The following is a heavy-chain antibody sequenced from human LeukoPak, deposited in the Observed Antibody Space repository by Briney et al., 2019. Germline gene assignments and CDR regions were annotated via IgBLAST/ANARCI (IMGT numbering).Heavy chain of an antibody. D-gene: IGHD3-22*01. CDR1: GFTFSSYS. J-gene: IGHJ4*02. CDR2: ISSSSSYI. V-gene: IGHV3-21*01. Sequence: GGSLRLSCAASGFTFSSYSMNWVRQAPGKGLEWVSSISSSSSYICYADSVKGRFTISRDNAKNSLYLQMNSLRAEDTAVYYCARVPNYYDSSGYLRYWGQGTLVTVSS. CDR3: ARVPNYYDSSGYLRY.